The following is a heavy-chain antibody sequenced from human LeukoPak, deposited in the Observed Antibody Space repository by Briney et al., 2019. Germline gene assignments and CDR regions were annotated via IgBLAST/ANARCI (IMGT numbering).Heavy chain of an antibody. CDR2: MNPNSGNT. CDR3: ARGLDKGLDY. Sequence: ASVKVSCKASGYTFSSYAITWVRQATGQGLEWMGWMNPNSGNTGYAQEFQGRVTITRNTSISTAYMELSSLRSEDTAVYYCARGLDKGLDYWGQGTLVTVSS. J-gene: IGHJ4*02. V-gene: IGHV1-8*03. CDR1: GYTFSSYA.